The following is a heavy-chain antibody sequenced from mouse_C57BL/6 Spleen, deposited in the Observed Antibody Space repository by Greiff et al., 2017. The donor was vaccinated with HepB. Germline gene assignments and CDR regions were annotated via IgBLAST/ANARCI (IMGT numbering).Heavy chain of an antibody. CDR2: INPGSGGT. Sequence: QVQLQQSGAELVRPGTSVKVSCKASGYAFTNYLIEWVKQRPGQGLEWIGVINPGSGGTNYNEKFKGKATLTADKSSSTAYMQLSSLTSEDSAVYFCARHYYGFYYFDYWGQGTTLTVSS. D-gene: IGHD1-1*01. CDR1: GYAFTNYL. J-gene: IGHJ2*01. V-gene: IGHV1-54*01. CDR3: ARHYYGFYYFDY.